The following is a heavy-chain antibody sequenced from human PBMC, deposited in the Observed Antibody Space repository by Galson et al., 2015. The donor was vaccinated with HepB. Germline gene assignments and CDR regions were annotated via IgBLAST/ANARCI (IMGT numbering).Heavy chain of an antibody. CDR2: INPNSGNT. J-gene: IGHJ3*02. D-gene: IGHD3-22*01. Sequence: SVKVSCKATGYTFTSCDINWLRQAAGQGLEWMGWINPNSGNTGYAQRFQGRVTLTRNTSINAAYMELSSLTSDDTAVYYCARGGGHFYDSRGYPIPFDIWGQGTVVTVSS. CDR1: GYTFTSCD. CDR3: ARGGGHFYDSRGYPIPFDI. V-gene: IGHV1-8*01.